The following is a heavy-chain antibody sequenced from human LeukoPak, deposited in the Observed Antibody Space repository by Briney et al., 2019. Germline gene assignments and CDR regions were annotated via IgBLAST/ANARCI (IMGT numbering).Heavy chain of an antibody. CDR2: MSGSGGFTT. CDR1: GFTFNDYY. V-gene: IGHV3-11*01. Sequence: GGSLRLSCAASGFTFNDYYMSWLRQAPGKGLEWVSYMSGSGGFTTFYADSVKGRFTISRDDAKNLLYLQMHNLRSEDTGVYFCARDTVYGNYYFDNWGQGILVTVSS. J-gene: IGHJ4*02. D-gene: IGHD4-11*01. CDR3: ARDTVYGNYYFDN.